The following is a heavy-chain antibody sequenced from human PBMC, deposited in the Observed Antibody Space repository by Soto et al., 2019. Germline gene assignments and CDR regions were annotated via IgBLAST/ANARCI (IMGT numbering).Heavy chain of an antibody. CDR1: GFTFSSYA. CDR2: ISGSGGST. V-gene: IGHV3-23*01. CDR3: AKARYYDFWSGSSDAFDI. J-gene: IGHJ3*02. D-gene: IGHD3-3*01. Sequence: GGSLRLSCAASGFTFSSYAMSWVRQAPGKGLEWVSAISGSGGSTYYADSVKGRFTISRDNSKNTLYLQMNSLRAEDTAVYYCAKARYYDFWSGSSDAFDIWGQGTMVTVSS.